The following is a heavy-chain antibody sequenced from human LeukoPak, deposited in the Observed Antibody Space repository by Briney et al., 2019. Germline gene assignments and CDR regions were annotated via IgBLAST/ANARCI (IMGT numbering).Heavy chain of an antibody. J-gene: IGHJ4*02. D-gene: IGHD3-22*01. Sequence: NPGESLNISCKGSGYSFTTYWIGWVRQMPGRGLEWMGIIYPGDSDTRYSPSFQGQVTISADKSISTAYLQWSSLKASDTAMYYCARQFRDSSGYYSYYFDYWGQGTLVTVTS. CDR2: IYPGDSDT. CDR3: ARQFRDSSGYYSYYFDY. CDR1: GYSFTTYW. V-gene: IGHV5-51*01.